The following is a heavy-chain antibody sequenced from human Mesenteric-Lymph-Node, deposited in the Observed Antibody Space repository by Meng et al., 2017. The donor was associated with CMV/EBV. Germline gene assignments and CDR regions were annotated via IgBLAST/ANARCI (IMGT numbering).Heavy chain of an antibody. D-gene: IGHD3-3*01. J-gene: IGHJ2*01. Sequence: GESLKISCAASGFTFSNAWMSWVRQAPGKGLEWIGRIKSKTDGGTTDYAAPVKGRFTISRDDSEDTLHLQINSLKTEDTAMYYCTRIHYDFRSGYAGLYLDLWGRGTPVTVSS. CDR2: IKSKTDGGTT. CDR3: TRIHYDFRSGYAGLYLDL. V-gene: IGHV3-15*01. CDR1: GFTFSNAW.